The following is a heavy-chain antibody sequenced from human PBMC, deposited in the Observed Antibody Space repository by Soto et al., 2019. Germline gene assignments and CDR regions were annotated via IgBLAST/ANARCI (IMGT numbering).Heavy chain of an antibody. V-gene: IGHV1-69*04. CDR3: AREVVPSSSSYYYYYYMDV. J-gene: IGHJ6*03. CDR2: IIPILGIA. CDR1: GGTFSSYT. Sequence: KVSCKASGGTFSSYTISWVRQAPGQGLEWMGRIIPILGIANYAQKFQGRVTITADKSTSTAYMELSSLRSGDTAVYYCAREVVPSSSSYYYYYYMDVWGKGTTVTVSS. D-gene: IGHD6-6*01.